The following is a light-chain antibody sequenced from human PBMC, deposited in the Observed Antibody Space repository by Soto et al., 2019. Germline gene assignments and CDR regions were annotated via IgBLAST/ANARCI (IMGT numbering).Light chain of an antibody. Sequence: QSVLTQPPSASGSPGQSVTISCTGTSSDVGGYNYVSWYQQHPGKAHKLMIYEVSKRPSGVPDRFSGSKSGNTASLTVSVLQAEDEADYYCSSYAGSNNPVVFGGGTKVTVL. J-gene: IGLJ2*01. CDR3: SSYAGSNNPVV. CDR1: SSDVGGYNY. V-gene: IGLV2-8*01. CDR2: EVS.